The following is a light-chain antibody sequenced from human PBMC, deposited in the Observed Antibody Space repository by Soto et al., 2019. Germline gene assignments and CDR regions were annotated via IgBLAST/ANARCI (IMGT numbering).Light chain of an antibody. J-gene: IGLJ1*01. Sequence: QSALTQPASVSGSTGQSITISCTGTSSDVGGYNYVSWYQQYPGKAPKLMISDVSSRPSGVSNRFSGSKSGNTASLTISGLQAEDEADYYFSSYSSSNTLVFGTGTKLTVL. CDR2: DVS. CDR1: SSDVGGYNY. V-gene: IGLV2-14*01. CDR3: SSYSSSNTLV.